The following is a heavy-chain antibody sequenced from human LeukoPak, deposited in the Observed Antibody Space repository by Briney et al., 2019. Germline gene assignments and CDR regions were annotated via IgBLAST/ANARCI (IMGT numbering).Heavy chain of an antibody. CDR3: ARDSVDFWTPNHYMDV. D-gene: IGHD3-3*01. CDR2: IYYSGST. V-gene: IGHV4-39*07. CDR1: GGSISSNNYY. Sequence: SETLSLTCTVSGGSISSNNYYWGWIRQPPGKGLEWIGSIYYSGSTYYNPSLKSRVTISVDTSKNQFSLKLSSVTAADTAVYYCARDSVDFWTPNHYMDVWGKGTTVTVSS. J-gene: IGHJ6*03.